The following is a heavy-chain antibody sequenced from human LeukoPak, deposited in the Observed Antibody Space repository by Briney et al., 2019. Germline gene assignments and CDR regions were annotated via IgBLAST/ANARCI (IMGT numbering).Heavy chain of an antibody. Sequence: GESLKISSKGSGYSFTSYWIGWVRQMPGKGLEWMRIIYPGDSDTRYSPSFQGQVTISADKSISTAYLQWSSLKASDTAMYYCARLSDTNYAYYYYYYMDVWGKGTTVTVSS. CDR1: GYSFTSYW. V-gene: IGHV5-51*01. CDR3: ARLSDTNYAYYYYYYMDV. CDR2: IYPGDSDT. J-gene: IGHJ6*03. D-gene: IGHD4-11*01.